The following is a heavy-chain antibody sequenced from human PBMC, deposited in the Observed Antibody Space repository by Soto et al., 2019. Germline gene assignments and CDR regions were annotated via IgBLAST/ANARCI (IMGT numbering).Heavy chain of an antibody. D-gene: IGHD3-9*01. V-gene: IGHV3-48*01. CDR1: GFTFSSYS. CDR2: ISSSSSTI. Sequence: GGSLRLSCAASGFTFSSYSMNWVRQAPGKGLEWVSYISSSSSTIYYADSVKGRFTISRDNAKNSLYLQMNSLRAEDTAVYYCARDYGPISFDYWGQGTLVTVSS. J-gene: IGHJ4*02. CDR3: ARDYGPISFDY.